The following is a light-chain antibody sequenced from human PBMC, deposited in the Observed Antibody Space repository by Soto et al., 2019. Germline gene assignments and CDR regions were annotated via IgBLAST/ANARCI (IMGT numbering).Light chain of an antibody. Sequence: DIQMTQSPSSLSASVGDRVTIPCRASQSISSYLNWYQQKPGKAPKLLIYAASTLQSGVPSRFSGSGSGTDFTLTISSLQPEDFATYYCQQTYSIPWTFGQGTKVDIK. CDR1: QSISSY. CDR3: QQTYSIPWT. J-gene: IGKJ1*01. V-gene: IGKV1-39*01. CDR2: AAS.